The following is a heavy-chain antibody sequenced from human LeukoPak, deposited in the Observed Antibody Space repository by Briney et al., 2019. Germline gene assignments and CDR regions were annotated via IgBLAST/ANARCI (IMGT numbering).Heavy chain of an antibody. J-gene: IGHJ4*02. CDR3: VSSSPRYCTGGTCYSSRGFDY. Sequence: PSETLSLTCTVSGDSISTYYWSWIRQSPGKGLEWIAYIYYRGTTNYNPSLKSRVTISADTSKTQFSLILSSVTAADTAVYYCVSSSPRYCTGGTCYSSRGFDYWGQGALVTASS. V-gene: IGHV4-59*01. D-gene: IGHD2-15*01. CDR2: IYYRGTT. CDR1: GDSISTYY.